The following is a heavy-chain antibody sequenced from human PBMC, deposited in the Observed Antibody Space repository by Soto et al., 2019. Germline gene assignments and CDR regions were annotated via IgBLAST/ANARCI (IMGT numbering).Heavy chain of an antibody. CDR3: ARDLGGWPDY. Sequence: PSETLSLTCAVYGGSFSGYYWTWIRQPPGTGLEWIGEINHSGSTNYNPSLKSRVTISVDTSKNQFSLKLTSVTAADTAVYYCARDLGGWPDYWGQGTLVTVSS. J-gene: IGHJ4*02. D-gene: IGHD2-15*01. CDR1: GGSFSGYY. CDR2: INHSGST. V-gene: IGHV4-34*01.